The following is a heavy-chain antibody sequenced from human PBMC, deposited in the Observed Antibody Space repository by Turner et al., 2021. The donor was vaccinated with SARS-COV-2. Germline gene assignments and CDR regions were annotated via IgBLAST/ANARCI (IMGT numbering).Heavy chain of an antibody. V-gene: IGHV3-21*01. CDR3: AKVRVDVSKRSDAFDI. CDR1: GSAFNFYS. Sequence: EVQVVESGGGLVKPGGSLRLSCAASGSAFNFYSMNWVRQAPGKGLEWVAAISNSGKNVYEADSVKGRFTISRDNAKSSLYLQMNSLRVEDTALYYCAKVRVDVSKRSDAFDIWGQGTMVTVSS. J-gene: IGHJ3*02. CDR2: ISNSGKNV. D-gene: IGHD5-12*01.